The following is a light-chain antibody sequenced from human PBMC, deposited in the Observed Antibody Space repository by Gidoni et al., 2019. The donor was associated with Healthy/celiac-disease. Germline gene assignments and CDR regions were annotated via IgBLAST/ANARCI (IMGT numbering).Light chain of an antibody. V-gene: IGKV1-5*01. CDR2: DAS. CDR3: QQYNSYLS. Sequence: DIQMTQSPSTLSASVGDRVTLTCRASQSISSWLAWYQQKPGKAPKLLIYDASSLESGFPSRFSGSGSGTEFTLTISSLQPDDFATYYCQQYNSYLSFGQGTKLEIK. J-gene: IGKJ2*01. CDR1: QSISSW.